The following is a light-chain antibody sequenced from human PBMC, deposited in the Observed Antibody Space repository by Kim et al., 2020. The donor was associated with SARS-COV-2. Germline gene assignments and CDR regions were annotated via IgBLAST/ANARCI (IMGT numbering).Light chain of an antibody. Sequence: ATQMTQSPSYLSASVGDRVTITCRAGQAISSCLDWYQKKPGKAPKLLISGASTLQSGVPSRFSGSGYGTDFTLTISSLQPEDFATYYCLQDYIYPLTFGQGTKVDIK. V-gene: IGKV1-6*01. CDR3: LQDYIYPLT. CDR2: GAS. CDR1: QAISSC. J-gene: IGKJ1*01.